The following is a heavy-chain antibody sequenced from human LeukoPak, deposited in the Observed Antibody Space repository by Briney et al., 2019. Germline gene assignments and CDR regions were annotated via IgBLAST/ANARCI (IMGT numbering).Heavy chain of an antibody. Sequence: QTSETLSLTCTVSGGSISSYYWSWIRQPPGKGLEWIGYIYYSGSTNYNPSLKSRVTISVDTSKNQFSLKLSSVTAADTAVYCCARGPYSNYITSWFDPWGQGTLVTVSS. D-gene: IGHD4-4*01. CDR1: GGSISSYY. J-gene: IGHJ5*02. CDR3: ARGPYSNYITSWFDP. CDR2: IYYSGST. V-gene: IGHV4-59*12.